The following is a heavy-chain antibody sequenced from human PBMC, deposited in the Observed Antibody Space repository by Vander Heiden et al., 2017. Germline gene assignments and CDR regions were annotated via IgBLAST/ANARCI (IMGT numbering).Heavy chain of an antibody. D-gene: IGHD2-2*01. V-gene: IGHV4-59*01. CDR1: GGSISSYY. J-gene: IGHJ5*02. CDR2: IYYSGRT. CDR3: ARAIVVVPAALNWFDP. Sequence: QVQLQESGPGLVKPSETLSLTCTVSGGSISSYYWSWIRQPPGKGLEWIGYIYYSGRTNYNPSLKSRVTISVDTSKNQFSLKLSSVTAADTAVYYCARAIVVVPAALNWFDPWGQGTLVTVSS.